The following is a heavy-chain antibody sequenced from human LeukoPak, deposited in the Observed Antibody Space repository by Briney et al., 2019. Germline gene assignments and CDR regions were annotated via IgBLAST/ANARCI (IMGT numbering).Heavy chain of an antibody. V-gene: IGHV1-69*05. CDR2: IIPIFGTA. J-gene: IGHJ4*02. Sequence: ASVNVSCKASGYTFTSYGISWVRQAPGQGLEWMGGIIPIFGTANYAQKFQGRVTITTDESTSTAYMELSSLRSEDTAVYYCAREPGDHYDSSGVFDYWGQGTLVTVSS. D-gene: IGHD3-22*01. CDR1: GYTFTSYG. CDR3: AREPGDHYDSSGVFDY.